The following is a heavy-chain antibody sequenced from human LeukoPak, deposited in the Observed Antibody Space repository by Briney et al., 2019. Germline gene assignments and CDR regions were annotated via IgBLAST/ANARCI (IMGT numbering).Heavy chain of an antibody. CDR3: AKITILKCFDY. CDR2: IKQDGSEK. J-gene: IGHJ4*02. V-gene: IGHV3-7*01. D-gene: IGHD3-10*01. Sequence: TGGSLRLSCAASGFTFSSYWMSWVRQAPGKGLEWVANIKQDGSEKYYVDSVKGRFTISRDNAKNSLYLQMNSLRAEDTAVYYCAKITILKCFDYWGQGTLVTVCS. CDR1: GFTFSSYW.